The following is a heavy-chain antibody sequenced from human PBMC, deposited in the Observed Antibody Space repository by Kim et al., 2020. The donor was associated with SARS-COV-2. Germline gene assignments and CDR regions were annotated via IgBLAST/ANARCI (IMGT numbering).Heavy chain of an antibody. Sequence: SVKVSCKASGGTFISHGISWVRQAPGQGLEWMGGIIPIFGTRDYAQKFQGRVTISADESTSTAYMELSSLRSEDTAVYYCARANNTEVTGSSFDYWGQGTLVTVSS. D-gene: IGHD2-8*02. CDR1: GGTFISHG. CDR3: ARANNTEVTGSSFDY. V-gene: IGHV1-69*13. J-gene: IGHJ4*02. CDR2: IIPIFGTR.